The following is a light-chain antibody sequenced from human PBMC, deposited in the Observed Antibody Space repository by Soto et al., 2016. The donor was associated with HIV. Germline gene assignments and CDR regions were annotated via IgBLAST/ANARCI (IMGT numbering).Light chain of an antibody. Sequence: DIQLTQSPSFLSASVGDRVTITCRASQGISSYLAWYQQKPGKAPKLLIYAASTLQSGVPSRFSGSGSGTEFTLTISSLQPEDFATYYCQQLNSYPPNTFGQGTKLEIE. J-gene: IGKJ2*01. V-gene: IGKV1-9*01. CDR2: AAS. CDR3: QQLNSYPPNT. CDR1: QGISSY.